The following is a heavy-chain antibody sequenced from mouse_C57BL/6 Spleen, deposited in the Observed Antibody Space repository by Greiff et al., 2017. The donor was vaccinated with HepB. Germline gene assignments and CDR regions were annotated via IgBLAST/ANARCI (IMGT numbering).Heavy chain of an antibody. D-gene: IGHD1-1*01. Sequence: VQLQQSGPELVKPGASVKISCKASGYAFSSSWMNWVKQRPGKGLEWIGRIYPGDGDTNYNGKFKGKATLTADKSSSTAYMQLSSLTSEDSAVYFCAREGDYGSRSFDVWGTGTTVTVSS. V-gene: IGHV1-82*01. CDR2: IYPGDGDT. CDR1: GYAFSSSW. CDR3: AREGDYGSRSFDV. J-gene: IGHJ1*03.